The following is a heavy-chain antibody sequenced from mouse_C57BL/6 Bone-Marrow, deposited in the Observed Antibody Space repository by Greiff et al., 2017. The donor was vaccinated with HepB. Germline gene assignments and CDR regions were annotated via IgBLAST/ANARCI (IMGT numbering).Heavy chain of an antibody. D-gene: IGHD1-1*01. CDR1: GYTFTSYG. Sequence: QVQLQQSGAELVRPGASVKLSCTASGYTFTSYGISWVKQRTGQGLEWIGEIYPRSGNTYYNEKFKGKATLTADKSSSTACMELRSLTSEDSAVEFCGRRKYFMLYWYFEGWGAGSTGTGSA. CDR3: GRRKYFMLYWYFEG. CDR2: IYPRSGNT. V-gene: IGHV1-81*01. J-gene: IGHJ1*01.